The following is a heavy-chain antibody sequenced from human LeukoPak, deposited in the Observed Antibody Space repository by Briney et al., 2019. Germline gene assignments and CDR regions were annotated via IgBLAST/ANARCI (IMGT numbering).Heavy chain of an antibody. CDR2: ISDSSTYI. J-gene: IGHJ4*02. CDR3: ARFSIAAARSFLDY. D-gene: IGHD6-13*01. CDR1: GFTFSSYS. V-gene: IGHV3-21*01. Sequence: GGSLRLSCAASGFTFSSYSMNWVRQAPGKGLEWVSAISDSSTYIFYADSVKGRFTISRDNAKNSLYLQMNNLRAEDTAVYYCARFSIAAARSFLDYWGQGTLDTVSS.